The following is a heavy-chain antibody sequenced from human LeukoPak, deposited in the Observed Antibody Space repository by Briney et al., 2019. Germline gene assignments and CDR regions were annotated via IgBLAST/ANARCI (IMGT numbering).Heavy chain of an antibody. CDR3: ARDRAVAGTLAFDY. V-gene: IGHV3-30-3*01. D-gene: IGHD6-19*01. Sequence: GGSLRLSCAASGFTFSSYAMHWVRQAPGKGLEWVAVISYDRSNKYYADSVKGRFTISRDNSKNTLYLQMNSLRAEDTAVYYCARDRAVAGTLAFDYWGQGTLVTVSS. J-gene: IGHJ4*02. CDR1: GFTFSSYA. CDR2: ISYDRSNK.